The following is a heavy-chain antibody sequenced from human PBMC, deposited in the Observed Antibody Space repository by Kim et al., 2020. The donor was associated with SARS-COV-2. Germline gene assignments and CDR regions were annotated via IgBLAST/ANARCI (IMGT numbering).Heavy chain of an antibody. CDR1: GFTFSSYS. CDR2: ISSSSSYI. D-gene: IGHD3-10*01. CDR3: ARDTRGVWFREFSYYYGMDV. Sequence: GGSLRHSCAASGFTFSSYSMNWVRQAPGKGLEWVSSISSSSSYIYYADSVKGRFTISRDNAKNSLYLQMNSLRAEDTAVYYCARDTRGVWFREFSYYYGMDVWGQGTTVTVSS. V-gene: IGHV3-21*01. J-gene: IGHJ6*02.